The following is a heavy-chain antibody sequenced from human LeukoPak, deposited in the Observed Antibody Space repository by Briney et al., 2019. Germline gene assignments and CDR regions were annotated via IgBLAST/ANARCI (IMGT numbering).Heavy chain of an antibody. J-gene: IGHJ4*02. CDR1: GFTFSSYG. V-gene: IGHV3-33*01. Sequence: GGSLRLACAASGFTFSSYGRNWIRQAPGKGLEWVAVIWYDGSNKYYGDSVKGRFTISRDNSKNTVSLQMNSLRVEDTAVYYCARLGSSWSFDYWGQGTLVTVSS. CDR3: ARLGSSWSFDY. D-gene: IGHD6-13*01. CDR2: IWYDGSNK.